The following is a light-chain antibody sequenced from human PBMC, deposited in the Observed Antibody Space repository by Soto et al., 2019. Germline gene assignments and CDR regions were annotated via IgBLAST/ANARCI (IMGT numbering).Light chain of an antibody. V-gene: IGKV2-30*01. Sequence: TQSPLSLPVTLGQPASIYCRTSQGFVYSGGETYLSWFHQRPGQSPRRLISKVSNRDSGVPDRFSGSGSGSDFTLQISRVEAEYIGGYSCMQGIHWPPLYTFGQGTKLEIK. J-gene: IGKJ2*01. CDR2: KVS. CDR3: MQGIHWPPLYT. CDR1: QGFVYSGGETY.